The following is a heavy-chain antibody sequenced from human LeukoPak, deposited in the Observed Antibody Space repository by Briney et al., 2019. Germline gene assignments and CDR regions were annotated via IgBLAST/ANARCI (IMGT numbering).Heavy chain of an antibody. J-gene: IGHJ3*02. CDR1: GFTFTIFG. D-gene: IGHD3-3*01. CDR3: ARTYDFGRGPPGDAFDN. CDR2: IDARSGIT. V-gene: IGHV3-48*01. Sequence: GGSLRLFCAASGFTFTIFGLNWVRQAPGKGPEWVSYIDARSGITYYADSVQGRFALSRDNARESVFLQMDSLRVDDTAVYYCARTYDFGRGPPGDAFDNWGPGTWVIVSS.